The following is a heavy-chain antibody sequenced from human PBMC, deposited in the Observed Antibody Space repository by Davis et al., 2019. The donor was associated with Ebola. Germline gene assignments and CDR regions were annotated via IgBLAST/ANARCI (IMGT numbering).Heavy chain of an antibody. CDR2: MHHGGGA. CDR3: ARDTRPCGDDCYDDTFDM. CDR1: GGSITNHF. Sequence: PGGSLRLSCSVPGGSITNHFWSWIRQPPGKGLEWIGFMHHGGGANSNPSLKSRVTISIDTSANQVSLKLTSVTAADTAIYYCARDTRPCGDDCYDDTFDMWGPGTLVTVSS. V-gene: IGHV4-59*11. D-gene: IGHD2-21*02. J-gene: IGHJ3*02.